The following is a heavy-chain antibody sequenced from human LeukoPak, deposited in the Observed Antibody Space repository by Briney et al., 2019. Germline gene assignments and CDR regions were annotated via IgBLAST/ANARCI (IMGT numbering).Heavy chain of an antibody. Sequence: GESLKISWKGSGYSFTSYWIGWVRQMPGKGLEWMGIIYPGDSDTRYSPSFQGQVTISADKSISTAYLQWSNLKASDTAMYYCATLPAVNPRDVRFDYWGQGTLVTVSS. D-gene: IGHD5-24*01. CDR1: GYSFTSYW. CDR2: IYPGDSDT. V-gene: IGHV5-51*01. J-gene: IGHJ4*02. CDR3: ATLPAVNPRDVRFDY.